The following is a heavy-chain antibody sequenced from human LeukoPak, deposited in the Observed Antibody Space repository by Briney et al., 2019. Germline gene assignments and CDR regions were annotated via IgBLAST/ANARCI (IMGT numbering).Heavy chain of an antibody. CDR1: GGTFSSYA. D-gene: IGHD6-13*01. Sequence: SVKVSCKASGGTFSSYAISWVRQAPGQGLEWMGGIIPIFGTANYAQKFQGRVTITTDESTGTAYMELSSLRSEDTAVYYCARVIAAALSWVGYFDLWGRGTLVTVSS. V-gene: IGHV1-69*05. J-gene: IGHJ2*01. CDR3: ARVIAAALSWVGYFDL. CDR2: IIPIFGTA.